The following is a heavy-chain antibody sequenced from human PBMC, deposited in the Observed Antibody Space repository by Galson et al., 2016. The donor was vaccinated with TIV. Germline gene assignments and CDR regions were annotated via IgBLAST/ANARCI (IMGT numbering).Heavy chain of an antibody. CDR3: AREYPHYGAGSYLDS. CDR1: GGTFSSHT. V-gene: IGHV1-69*04. D-gene: IGHD3-10*01. CDR2: VVPMHGLT. J-gene: IGHJ5*01. Sequence: SVKVSCKASGGTFSSHTITWVRQAAGQGLEWMGRVVPMHGLTDYAQRFQGRVTITADMFASTVYMELSSLTSDDTALYYCAREYPHYGAGSYLDSWGQGTLVTVSS.